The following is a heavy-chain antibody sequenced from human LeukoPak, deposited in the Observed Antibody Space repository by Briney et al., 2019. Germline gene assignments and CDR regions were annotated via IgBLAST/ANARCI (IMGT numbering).Heavy chain of an antibody. CDR3: ARGSGLNYYDSSGYYASLDY. CDR2: INHSGST. D-gene: IGHD3-22*01. J-gene: IGHJ4*02. V-gene: IGHV4-34*01. CDR1: GGSFSGYY. Sequence: PSETLSLTCAVYGGSFSGYYWSWIRQPPGKGLEWIGEINHSGSTSYNPSLKSRVTISVDTSKNQFSLKLSSVTAADTAVYYCARGSGLNYYDSSGYYASLDYWGQGTLVTVSS.